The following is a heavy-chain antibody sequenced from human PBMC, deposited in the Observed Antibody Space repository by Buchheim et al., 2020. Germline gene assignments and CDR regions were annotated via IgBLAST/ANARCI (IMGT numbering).Heavy chain of an antibody. CDR1: GFTFSSYE. V-gene: IGHV3-48*03. J-gene: IGHJ4*02. Sequence: VQLVESGGGLVQPGGSLRLSCAASGFTFSSYEMNWVRQAPGKGLEWVSYISKSDSSGATTIYLADSVKGRFTISRDNAKNSVYLQMYSLRVEDTAVYYCASLWELLEGWGQGTL. CDR3: ASLWELLEG. CDR2: ISKSDSSGATTI. D-gene: IGHD1-26*01.